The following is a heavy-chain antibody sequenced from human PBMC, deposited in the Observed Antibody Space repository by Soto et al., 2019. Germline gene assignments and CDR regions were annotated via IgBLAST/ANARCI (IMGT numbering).Heavy chain of an antibody. CDR1: GYTFRSYG. CDR2: ISAYNGDT. Sequence: ASVKVSCKASGYTFRSYGISWVRQAPGQGLEWVGWISAYNGDTHYAPKFQDRITLTTETSTDTAYMELRSLRLDDTAVYYCAWDWSRYYDISGLLWFYWGQGSLVTGS. J-gene: IGHJ4*02. V-gene: IGHV1-18*04. D-gene: IGHD3-22*01. CDR3: AWDWSRYYDISGLLWFY.